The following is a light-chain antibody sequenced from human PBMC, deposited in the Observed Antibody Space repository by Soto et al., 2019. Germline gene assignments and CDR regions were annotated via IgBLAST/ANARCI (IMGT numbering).Light chain of an antibody. CDR1: QTVNSNH. V-gene: IGKV3-20*01. CDR3: HQFGSAPQT. CDR2: GPS. J-gene: IGKJ1*01. Sequence: EIVLTQSPGTLSLSPGERATLSCRASQTVNSNHIAWYQQTPGQAPRLLIYGPSRRAPGSPERFSGSGSGKDLTLTIGRLEPGDFADYFWHQFGSAPQTFGHGTKVEIK.